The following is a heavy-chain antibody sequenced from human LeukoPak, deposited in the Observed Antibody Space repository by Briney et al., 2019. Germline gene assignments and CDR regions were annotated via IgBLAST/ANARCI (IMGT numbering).Heavy chain of an antibody. Sequence: PSETLSLTCTVSGGSISSYYWSWIRQPPGKGLEWVSAFSGTGGNTYYADSVKGRFTISRDNSKNTLYLQMNSLRAEDTAVYYCARRAMTTSLLYFDYWGQGTLVTVSS. V-gene: IGHV3-23*01. D-gene: IGHD4-11*01. J-gene: IGHJ4*02. CDR2: FSGTGGNT. CDR1: GGSISSYY. CDR3: ARRAMTTSLLYFDY.